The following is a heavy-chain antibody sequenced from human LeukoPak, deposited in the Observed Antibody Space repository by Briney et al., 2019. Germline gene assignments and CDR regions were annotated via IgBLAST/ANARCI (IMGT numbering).Heavy chain of an antibody. CDR1: GGSFSGYY. J-gene: IGHJ5*02. D-gene: IGHD3-9*01. V-gene: IGHV4-34*01. CDR2: INHSGST. Sequence: PSETLSLTCAVYGGSFSGYYWSWIRQPPGKGLEWIGEINHSGSTNYNPSLKSRLTISVDTSKNQFSLKLSSVTAADTAVYYCARGLIRRGLTGYYIGWFDPWGQGTLVTVSS. CDR3: ARGLIRRGLTGYYIGWFDP.